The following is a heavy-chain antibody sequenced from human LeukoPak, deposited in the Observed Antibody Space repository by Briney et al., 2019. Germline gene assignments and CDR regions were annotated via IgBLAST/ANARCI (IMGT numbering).Heavy chain of an antibody. Sequence: GGSLRLSCAASGFTFSSYAMSWVRQAPGKGLEWVSAISGSGGSTYYADSVKGRFTISRDNSKNTLYLQMNSLRAKDTAVYYCAKSSSSSWHHDPDYWGQGTLVTVSS. CDR1: GFTFSSYA. D-gene: IGHD6-13*01. V-gene: IGHV3-23*01. J-gene: IGHJ4*02. CDR3: AKSSSSSWHHDPDY. CDR2: ISGSGGST.